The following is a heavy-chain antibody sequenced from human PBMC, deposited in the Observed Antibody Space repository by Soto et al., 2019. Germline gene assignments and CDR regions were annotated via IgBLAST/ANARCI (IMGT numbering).Heavy chain of an antibody. D-gene: IGHD4-17*01. Sequence: QVQLVQSGAEVKKPGSSVKVSCKASGGTFSSYAISWVRQAPGQGLEWMGGIIHIFGTANYAQKFQGRVTITADDSTSTADMEVSSLGSEDTAVYYCATAGGSYGGKHYYYGMDVWGQGTTVTVSS. CDR3: ATAGGSYGGKHYYYGMDV. CDR2: IIHIFGTA. CDR1: GGTFSSYA. V-gene: IGHV1-69*01. J-gene: IGHJ6*02.